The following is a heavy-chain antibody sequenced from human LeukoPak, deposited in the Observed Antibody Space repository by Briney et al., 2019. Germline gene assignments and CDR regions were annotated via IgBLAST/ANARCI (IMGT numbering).Heavy chain of an antibody. D-gene: IGHD5-18*01. V-gene: IGHV4-39*07. CDR3: ARGGGLYSYGLYYFDY. CDR1: GGSISSSSYY. Sequence: SETLSLTCTVSGGSISSSSYYWGWIRQPPGKGLEWIGSIYYSGSTYYNPSLKSRVTISVDTSKNQFSLKLSSVTAADTAVYYCARGGGLYSYGLYYFDYWGQGTLVTVSS. CDR2: IYYSGST. J-gene: IGHJ4*02.